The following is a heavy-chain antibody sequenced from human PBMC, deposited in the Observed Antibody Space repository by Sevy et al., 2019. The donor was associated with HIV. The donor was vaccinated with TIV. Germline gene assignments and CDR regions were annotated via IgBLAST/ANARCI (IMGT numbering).Heavy chain of an antibody. CDR3: ARGPGVPPYDILSGFLDY. D-gene: IGHD3-9*01. CDR1: GFNFITYA. CDR2: ISYDGTYI. J-gene: IGHJ4*02. V-gene: IGHV3-30-3*01. Sequence: GGSLRLSYAASGFNFITYAMHWVRQAPGKGLEWVADISYDGTYIYYADSLKGRFTISRDNSKNTLYLQMSSLRVDDTAVYYCARGPGVPPYDILSGFLDYWGQGTLVTVSS.